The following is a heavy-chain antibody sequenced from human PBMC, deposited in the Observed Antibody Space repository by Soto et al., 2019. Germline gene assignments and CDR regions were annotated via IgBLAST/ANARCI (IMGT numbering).Heavy chain of an antibody. D-gene: IGHD6-13*01. CDR3: ARAWTATAGWANWFDR. V-gene: IGHV4-31*03. J-gene: IGHJ5*02. CDR1: GGSISGEGYY. CDR2: IHYSGST. Sequence: QVQLQESGPGLVEPSQTLSLTCTVSGGSISGEGYYSSWIRQYSGRGLEWIGYIHYSGSTYYNPSLKSRVIISVDTSKTQFFLNLSSVTAADTAVYYCARAWTATAGWANWFDRWGQGTLVTVSS.